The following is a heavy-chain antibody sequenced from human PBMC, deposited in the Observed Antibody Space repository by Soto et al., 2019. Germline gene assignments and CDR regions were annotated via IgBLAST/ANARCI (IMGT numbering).Heavy chain of an antibody. CDR3: ARDRSLLWFGELLTHDY. CDR2: ISAYNGNT. J-gene: IGHJ4*02. CDR1: GYTFTSYR. Sequence: ASVKVSCKASGYTFTSYRISWVRQAPGQGLEWMGWISAYNGNTNYAQKLQGRVTMTTDTSTSTAYMELRSLRSDDTAVYYCARDRSLLWFGELLTHDYWGQGTLVTVSS. V-gene: IGHV1-18*01. D-gene: IGHD3-10*01.